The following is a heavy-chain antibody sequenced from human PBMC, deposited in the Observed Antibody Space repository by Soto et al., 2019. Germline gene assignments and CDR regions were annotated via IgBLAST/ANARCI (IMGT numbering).Heavy chain of an antibody. CDR1: GGSISDTYYS. V-gene: IGHV4-39*01. Sequence: PSETLSLTCTVSGGSISDTYYSWSWIRQSPDKGLEWIGHIYNGGSTYNNPSLNGRVTISVDTSKNQFSLKLSSVTAADTAVYYCARQRLDVDTAMVIDYWGQGTLVTVSS. CDR3: ARQRLDVDTAMVIDY. J-gene: IGHJ4*02. CDR2: IYNGGST. D-gene: IGHD5-18*01.